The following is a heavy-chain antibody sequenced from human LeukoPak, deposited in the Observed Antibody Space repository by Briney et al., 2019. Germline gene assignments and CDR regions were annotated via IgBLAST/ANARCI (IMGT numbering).Heavy chain of an antibody. J-gene: IGHJ6*02. Sequence: SATLSLTCTVSGGSLSSYYWSWIRQPPGKGPEWIGYIYYSGSTNYNPSLKSRVTISVDTSKNQFSLKLSSVTAADTAVYYCARGGSLGMDVWGQGTTVTVS. CDR1: GGSLSSYY. CDR3: ARGGSLGMDV. CDR2: IYYSGST. V-gene: IGHV4-59*01. D-gene: IGHD5-12*01.